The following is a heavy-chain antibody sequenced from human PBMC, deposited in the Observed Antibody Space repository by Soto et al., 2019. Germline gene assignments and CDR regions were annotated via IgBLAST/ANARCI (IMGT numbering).Heavy chain of an antibody. J-gene: IGHJ5*02. CDR3: ARDSHEGYYYTCWFDP. CDR1: GFTFSSYA. CDR2: ISYDGSNK. Sequence: GGSLRLSCAASGFTFSSYAMHWVRQAPGKGLEWVAVISYDGSNKYYADSVKGRFTISRDNSKNTLYLQMNGLRAEDTAVYYCARDSHEGYYYTCWFDPWGQGTLVTVSS. V-gene: IGHV3-30-3*01. D-gene: IGHD3-22*01.